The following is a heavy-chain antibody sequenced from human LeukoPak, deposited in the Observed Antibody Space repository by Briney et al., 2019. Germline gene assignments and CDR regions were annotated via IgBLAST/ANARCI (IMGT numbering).Heavy chain of an antibody. Sequence: GASVKVSCKASRYTFTSYDINWVRQAPGQGLEWMGWMNPNTGNTGYAQKFQGRVTMTRSTSVSTAYMELSRLRSEDTAVYYCTRSAGISQDYWGQGTLVTVSS. J-gene: IGHJ4*02. D-gene: IGHD6-19*01. CDR3: TRSAGISQDY. CDR2: MNPNTGNT. CDR1: RYTFTSYD. V-gene: IGHV1-8*01.